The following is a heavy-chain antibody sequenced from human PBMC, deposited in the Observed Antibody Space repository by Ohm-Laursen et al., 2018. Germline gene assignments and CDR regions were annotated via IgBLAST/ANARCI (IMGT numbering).Heavy chain of an antibody. J-gene: IGHJ4*02. CDR1: GFTFSDYG. Sequence: SLRLSCAASGFTFSDYGMHWVRQAPGKGLEWVANIRGDGTETYYVDSVRGRFTISRDNPKNSLFLQLSNVRAEDTAVYYCARDKSDDSSGYYYPAFFDYWGQGTLVTVSS. D-gene: IGHD3-22*01. V-gene: IGHV3-7*01. CDR3: ARDKSDDSSGYYYPAFFDY. CDR2: IRGDGTET.